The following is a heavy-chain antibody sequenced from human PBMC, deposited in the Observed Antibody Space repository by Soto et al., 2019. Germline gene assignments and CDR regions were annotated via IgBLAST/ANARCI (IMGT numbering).Heavy chain of an antibody. CDR1: GFTFSSDW. D-gene: IGHD3-10*01. V-gene: IGHV3-74*01. CDR2: INTDGSGT. Sequence: EVQLVESGGGLAQPGGSLRLSCAASGFTFSSDWMHWVRQAPGKGLVWVSRINTDGSGTSYADSVKGRFTISRDNAKNMLYLQMNSLRAADTAVYYCARDRPGNYHFFDCWGQGNMVTVCS. J-gene: IGHJ4*02. CDR3: ARDRPGNYHFFDC.